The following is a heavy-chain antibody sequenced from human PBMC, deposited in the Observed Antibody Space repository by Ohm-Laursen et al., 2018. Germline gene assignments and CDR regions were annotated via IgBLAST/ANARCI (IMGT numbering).Heavy chain of an antibody. V-gene: IGHV4-34*01. J-gene: IGHJ4*02. CDR1: GGSFSGYY. CDR2: INHSGST. CDR3: ARVVGYCSSTSCHTIDY. D-gene: IGHD2-2*01. Sequence: TLSLTWSVYGGSFSGYYWSWIRQPPGKGLEWIGEINHSGSTNYNPSLKSRVTISVDTSKNQFSLKLSSVTAADTAVYYCARVVGYCSSTSCHTIDYWGQGTLVTVS.